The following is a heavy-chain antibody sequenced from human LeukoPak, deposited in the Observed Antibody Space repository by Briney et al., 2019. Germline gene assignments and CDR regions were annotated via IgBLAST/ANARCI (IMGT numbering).Heavy chain of an antibody. CDR2: IYHSGST. D-gene: IGHD5-24*01. J-gene: IGHJ4*02. Sequence: SETLSLTCTVSGYSISSGYYRGWTRQPPGKGLEWIGSIYHSGSTYYNPSLKSRVTISVDTSKNQFSLKLSSVTAADTAVYYCARRGRWLQSSNDYWGQGTLVTVSS. CDR3: ARRGRWLQSSNDY. CDR1: GYSISSGYY. V-gene: IGHV4-38-2*02.